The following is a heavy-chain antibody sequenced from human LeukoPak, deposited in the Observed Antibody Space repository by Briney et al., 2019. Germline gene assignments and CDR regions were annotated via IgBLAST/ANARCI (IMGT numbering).Heavy chain of an antibody. V-gene: IGHV3-21*01. D-gene: IGHD1-26*01. CDR3: ARDYYSETYTTGH. CDR2: ITRSGSNL. J-gene: IGHJ4*02. Sequence: PGGSLRLSCVASGFTFTSSDFNWICQAPGKGLEWLSTITRSGSNLYYADSVKGRFTTSRDNAKNSLYLQMNSLRDEDTAVYYCARDYYSETYTTGHWGQGTLVTVSS. CDR1: GFTFTSSD.